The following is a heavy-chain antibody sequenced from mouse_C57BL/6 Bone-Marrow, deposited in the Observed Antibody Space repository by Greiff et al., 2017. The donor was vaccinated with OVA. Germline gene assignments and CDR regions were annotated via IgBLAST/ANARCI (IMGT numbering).Heavy chain of an antibody. V-gene: IGHV1-64*01. CDR2: IHTHSGST. D-gene: IGHD2-2*01. Sequence: VQLVESGAELVKPGASVKLSCKASGYTFTSYWMHWVQQTPGKGLEWIGMIHTHSGSTNYTEKIKSKAKLTVDTSASTAYMQRSSLTSEDSAVYYCARGGVTTWFAYWGQGTLVTVSA. CDR1: GYTFTSYW. CDR3: ARGGVTTWFAY. J-gene: IGHJ3*01.